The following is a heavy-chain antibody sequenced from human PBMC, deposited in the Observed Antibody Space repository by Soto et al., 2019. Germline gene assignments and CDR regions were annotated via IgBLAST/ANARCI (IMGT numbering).Heavy chain of an antibody. CDR2: FSSTGST. J-gene: IGHJ4*02. Sequence: SETLSLTCAVSGASITYYYWNWIRQPPGRGLEWIVSFSSTGSTVYNPSLRSRVTISLDTSKNQFSLTLNSVTAADTAVYYCARGGGSPYNNHEFDFWGQGTLVTVSS. V-gene: IGHV4-59*01. CDR3: ARGGGSPYNNHEFDF. D-gene: IGHD1-20*01. CDR1: GASITYYY.